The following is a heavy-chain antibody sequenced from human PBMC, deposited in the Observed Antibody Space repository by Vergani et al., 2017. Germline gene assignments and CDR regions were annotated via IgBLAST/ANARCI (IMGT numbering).Heavy chain of an antibody. CDR3: ARHVTQDYYNDSDYFDY. Sequence: QVQLQESGPGLVKPSETLTLTCDVSDSSIMTNPYWGWFRQSPGKGLEWIGCIHHSGDTHYNSSLKSRVSISIVSSSKFSLSLTSVTAADTAIYYCARHVTQDYYNDSDYFDYWGLGTLVTVSS. CDR1: DSSIMTNPY. CDR2: IHHSGDT. D-gene: IGHD3-22*01. J-gene: IGHJ4*02. V-gene: IGHV4-38-2*01.